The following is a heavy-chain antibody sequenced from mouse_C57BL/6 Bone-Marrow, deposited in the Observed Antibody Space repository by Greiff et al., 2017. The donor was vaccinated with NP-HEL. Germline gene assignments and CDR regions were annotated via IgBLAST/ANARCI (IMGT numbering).Heavy chain of an antibody. CDR1: GYTFTDYY. D-gene: IGHD3-3*01. CDR2: INPYNGGT. Sequence: EVQLQQSGPVLVKPGASVKMSCKASGYTFTDYYMNWVKQSHGKSLEWIGVINPYNGGTSYNQKFKGKATLTVDQSSSTAYMELNSLTSEDSAVYYCAREGGTPGGFDYWGQGTTLTVSS. V-gene: IGHV1-19*01. J-gene: IGHJ2*01. CDR3: AREGGTPGGFDY.